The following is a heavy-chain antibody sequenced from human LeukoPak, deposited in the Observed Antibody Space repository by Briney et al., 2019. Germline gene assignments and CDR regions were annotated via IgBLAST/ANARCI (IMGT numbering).Heavy chain of an antibody. D-gene: IGHD3-10*01. CDR2: IYYSGST. V-gene: IGHV4-59*01. Sequence: PSETLSLTCTVSGGSISTYYWSWIRQPPGKGLEWIGYIYYSGSTNYNPSLKSRVTISVDTSKNQFSLKLSSVTAADTAVYYCARDDGTMVRGASGFDYWGQGTLVTVSS. CDR3: ARDDGTMVRGASGFDY. J-gene: IGHJ4*02. CDR1: GGSISTYY.